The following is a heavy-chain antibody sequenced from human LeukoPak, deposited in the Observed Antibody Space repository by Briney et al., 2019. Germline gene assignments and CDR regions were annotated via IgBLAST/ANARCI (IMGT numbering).Heavy chain of an antibody. Sequence: ASETLSLTCTVSGGSISSYYWSWIRQPPGEGLEWIGYIYYSGSTNYNPSLKSRVTISVDTSKNQFSLKLSSVTAADTAVYYCARAGGYRYVETAFDYWGQGTLVTVSS. J-gene: IGHJ4*02. CDR2: IYYSGST. CDR1: GGSISSYY. D-gene: IGHD5-18*01. V-gene: IGHV4-59*01. CDR3: ARAGGYRYVETAFDY.